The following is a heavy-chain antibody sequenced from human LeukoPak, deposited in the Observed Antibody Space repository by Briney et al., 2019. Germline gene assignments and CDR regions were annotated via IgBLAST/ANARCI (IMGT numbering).Heavy chain of an antibody. Sequence: GGSLRLSCAASGFTLSSSSMSWVRQAPGKGLEWVSYSSGSGSTIYYADSVKGRFTISRDNAKNSLSLQMNSLRAEDTAVYYCAAGATTSYRHYYYYYMDVWGKGTTVTVSS. CDR3: AAGATTSYRHYYYYYMDV. J-gene: IGHJ6*03. D-gene: IGHD1-26*01. CDR1: GFTLSSSS. V-gene: IGHV3-11*01. CDR2: SSGSGSTI.